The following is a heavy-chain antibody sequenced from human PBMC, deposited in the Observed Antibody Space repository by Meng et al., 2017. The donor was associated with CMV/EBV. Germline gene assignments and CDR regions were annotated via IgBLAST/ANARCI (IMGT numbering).Heavy chain of an antibody. V-gene: IGHV4-28*03. CDR1: GYSISSSNW. Sequence: LRLSCAVSGYSISSSNWWGWIRQPPGKGLEWIGEINHSGSTNYNPSLKSRVTISVDTSKNQFSLKLSSVTAADTAVYYCARGGRIVVVPAAISRTRNNWFDPWGQGTLVTVSS. CDR3: ARGGRIVVVPAAISRTRNNWFDP. J-gene: IGHJ5*02. CDR2: INHSGST. D-gene: IGHD2-2*02.